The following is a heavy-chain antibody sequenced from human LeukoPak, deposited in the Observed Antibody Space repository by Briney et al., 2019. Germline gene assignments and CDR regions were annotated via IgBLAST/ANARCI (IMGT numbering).Heavy chain of an antibody. CDR3: ASSLQQLEFDYYYYMDV. V-gene: IGHV1-46*01. D-gene: IGHD6-6*01. Sequence: ASVKVSCKASGYTFTSYYMHWVRQAPGQGLEWMGIINPSGGSTSYAQKFQGRFTMTRDMSTSTVYMELSSLRSEDTAVYYCASSLQQLEFDYYYYMDVWGKGTTVTVSS. CDR1: GYTFTSYY. J-gene: IGHJ6*03. CDR2: INPSGGST.